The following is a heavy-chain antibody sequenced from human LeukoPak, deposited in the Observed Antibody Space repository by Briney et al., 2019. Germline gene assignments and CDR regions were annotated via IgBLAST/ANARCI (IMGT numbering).Heavy chain of an antibody. CDR2: IYYSGST. Sequence: PSETLSLTCTLSGGSISSHYWNWIRQPPGKGLEWIGCIYYSGSTNYNPSLKSRVTMSVDTSKKQVSLKLSSVTAADTAVYYCARRRDGYNPNFFDYWGQGTLVTVSS. D-gene: IGHD5-24*01. CDR3: ARRRDGYNPNFFDY. V-gene: IGHV4-59*11. J-gene: IGHJ4*02. CDR1: GGSISSHY.